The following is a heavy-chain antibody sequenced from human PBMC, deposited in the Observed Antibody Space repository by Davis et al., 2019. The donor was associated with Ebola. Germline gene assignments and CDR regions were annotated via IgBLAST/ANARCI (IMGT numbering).Heavy chain of an antibody. Sequence: GGSLRLSCKASGYTFTSYYMHWVRQASGKGLEWVGRIRSKANSYATAYAASVKGRFTISRDNSKNTLYLQMNSLRAEDTAVYYCAKVGYFDSLEIDSWGQGTLVTVSS. J-gene: IGHJ4*02. CDR3: AKVGYFDSLEIDS. CDR2: IRSKANSYAT. V-gene: IGHV3-73*01. CDR1: GYTFTSYY. D-gene: IGHD3-9*01.